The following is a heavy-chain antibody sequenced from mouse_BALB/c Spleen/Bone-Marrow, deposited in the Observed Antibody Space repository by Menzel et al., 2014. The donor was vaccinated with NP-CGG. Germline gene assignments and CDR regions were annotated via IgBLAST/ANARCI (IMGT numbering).Heavy chain of an antibody. V-gene: IGHV14-3*02. CDR3: ARNSIAY. CDR1: GFNIKDTY. CDR2: IDPANYNT. J-gene: IGHJ3*01. Sequence: VHVKQSGAELVKPGASVKLSCTASGFNIKDTYMHWVKQRPEQGLEWIGRIDPANYNTKYDPKFQGKATITADTSSNTSYLQLSSLTSYDTAVYYCARNSIAYWGQGTLVTVSA.